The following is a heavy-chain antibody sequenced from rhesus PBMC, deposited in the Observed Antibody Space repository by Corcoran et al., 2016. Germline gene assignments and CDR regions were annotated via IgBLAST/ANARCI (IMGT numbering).Heavy chain of an antibody. CDR3: ARHPNFANFDY. D-gene: IGHD3-34*01. Sequence: QVQLQESGPGLVKPSETLSLTCAVSGYSITSGYYWGWIRQPPGKGLEYIGYISGSSGRTYYHPSLKSRFTISKDTSKNQFSLKLSSVTAADTAVYYCARHPNFANFDYWGQGVLVTVSS. CDR2: ISGSSGRT. J-gene: IGHJ4*01. V-gene: IGHV4-99*01. CDR1: GYSITSGYY.